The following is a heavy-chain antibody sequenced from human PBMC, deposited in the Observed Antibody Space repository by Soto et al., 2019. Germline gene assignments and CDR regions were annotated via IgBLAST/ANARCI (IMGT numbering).Heavy chain of an antibody. CDR2: IYYSAST. CDR1: GGSISSYY. V-gene: IGHV4-59*01. Sequence: LSLTCTVSGGSISSYYWSWIRQPPGKGLEWIGYIYYSASTNYNSSLKSRVTISVDTSKNQFSLKLSSVTAADTAVYYCARGRGYSGYDGGFYYYGMDVWGQGTTVTVSS. J-gene: IGHJ6*02. D-gene: IGHD5-12*01. CDR3: ARGRGYSGYDGGFYYYGMDV.